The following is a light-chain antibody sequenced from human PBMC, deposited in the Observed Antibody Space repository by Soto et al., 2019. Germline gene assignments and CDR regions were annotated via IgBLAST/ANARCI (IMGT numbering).Light chain of an antibody. Sequence: NVLKQSPGTLSLWKLEIATLSFMASQSVISSYLAWYQQKPGQAPSLLIYGASSRATGIPDRFSGSGSVTDFTLTISRLEPEDFAVYFCQQYGSSPRTFGQGTKVDIK. CDR1: QSVISSY. J-gene: IGKJ1*01. V-gene: IGKV3-20*01. CDR2: GAS. CDR3: QQYGSSPRT.